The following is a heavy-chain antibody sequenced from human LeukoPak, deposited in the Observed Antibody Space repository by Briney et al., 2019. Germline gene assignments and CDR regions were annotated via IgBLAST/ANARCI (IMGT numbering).Heavy chain of an antibody. CDR2: IYYSGST. Sequence: KSSETLSLTCTVSGVSISSYYWSWIRQPPGKGLEWTGYIYYSGSTNYNPSLKSRVTISVDTSKNQFSLKLSSVTAADTAVYYCARTSQLVRWFDPWGQGTLVTVSS. CDR1: GVSISSYY. J-gene: IGHJ5*02. V-gene: IGHV4-59*01. D-gene: IGHD6-6*01. CDR3: ARTSQLVRWFDP.